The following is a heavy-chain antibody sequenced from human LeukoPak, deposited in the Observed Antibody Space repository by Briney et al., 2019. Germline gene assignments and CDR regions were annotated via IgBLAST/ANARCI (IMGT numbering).Heavy chain of an antibody. CDR1: CVSINSHY. CDR2: IYYSGST. J-gene: IGHJ4*02. D-gene: IGHD6-19*01. CDR3: VRRDNTGWNYFDY. V-gene: IGHV4-59*11. Sequence: SETLSLTCTVSCVSINSHYSGWIRQSPGKGLEWIGDIYYSGSTKYNGYLKSRVTISVDTAKNHLSLRLSYDIAADTAIYYCVRRDNTGWNYFDYWGQGILVTVSS.